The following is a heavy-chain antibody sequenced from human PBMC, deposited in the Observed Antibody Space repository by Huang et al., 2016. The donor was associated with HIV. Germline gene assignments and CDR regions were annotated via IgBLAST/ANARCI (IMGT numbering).Heavy chain of an antibody. D-gene: IGHD2-2*01. CDR1: GDSLSGFF. CDR2: ITQSGRT. J-gene: IGHJ5*02. CDR3: ARGRGTSWSFFDT. V-gene: IGHV4-34*01. Sequence: QVRLDQWGAGLLKPSETLTLICAVYGDSLSGFFWSWMRQSPGRGLEWIGEITQSGRTNYNPSLKSRVTIAIDTSKKQFSLKLKSVTADDTSTYYCARGRGTSWSFFDTWGQGSFVTVSS.